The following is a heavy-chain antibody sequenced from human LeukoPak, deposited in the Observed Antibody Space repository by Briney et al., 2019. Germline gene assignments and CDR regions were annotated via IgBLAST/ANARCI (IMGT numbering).Heavy chain of an antibody. CDR1: GYTFTGYY. CDR2: ISAYNGNT. V-gene: IGHV1-18*04. J-gene: IGHJ6*02. Sequence: ASVKVSCKASGYTFTGYYMHWVRQAPGQGLEWMGWISAYNGNTNYAQKLQGRVTMTTDTSTSTAYMELRSLRSDDTAVYYCARDRLYSSGWSSTPYYYYGMDVWGQGTTVTVSS. CDR3: ARDRLYSSGWSSTPYYYYGMDV. D-gene: IGHD6-19*01.